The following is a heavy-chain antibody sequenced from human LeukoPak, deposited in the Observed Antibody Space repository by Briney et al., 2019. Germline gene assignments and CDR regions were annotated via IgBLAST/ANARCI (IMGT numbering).Heavy chain of an antibody. V-gene: IGHV1-2*02. Sequence: ASVKVSCKASGHAFIDYYMHWVRQAPGQGLEWMGWIDPNSGGTNYAQKLQGRVTMTSDTSINTAYMELTRLRSDDTAVYYCGRPLSSTWYVGYWGQGTLVTVSS. D-gene: IGHD6-13*01. CDR1: GHAFIDYY. J-gene: IGHJ4*02. CDR3: GRPLSSTWYVGY. CDR2: IDPNSGGT.